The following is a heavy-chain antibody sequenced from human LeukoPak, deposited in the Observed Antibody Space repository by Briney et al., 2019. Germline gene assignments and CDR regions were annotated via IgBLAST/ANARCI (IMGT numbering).Heavy chain of an antibody. CDR2: INHSGST. CDR3: ARGPRGLGMAGTFDY. D-gene: IGHD6-19*01. Sequence: PSQTLLNTCAVYSGSFSGYDWRCIRESPLWGLRWIREINHSGSTNYNAYLKNRVTISVDTSKTQFSLKLSSVTAADTAVYYCARGPRGLGMAGTFDYWGQGTLVTVSS. J-gene: IGHJ4*02. CDR1: SGSFSGYD. V-gene: IGHV4-34*01.